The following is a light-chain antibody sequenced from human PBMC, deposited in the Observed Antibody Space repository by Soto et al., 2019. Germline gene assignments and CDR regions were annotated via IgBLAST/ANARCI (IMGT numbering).Light chain of an antibody. J-gene: IGLJ3*02. CDR1: SSNIGTNY. Sequence: QSVLTQPPSASGTPGQRVTISCSGNSSNIGTNYVYWYQQFPGTAPKLVIYRNNQRPSGVPDRISGSKSGTSASLAISGRRSEHEADYYCAAWDDSLSVWVFGGGTKLTVL. CDR2: RNN. CDR3: AAWDDSLSVWV. V-gene: IGLV1-47*01.